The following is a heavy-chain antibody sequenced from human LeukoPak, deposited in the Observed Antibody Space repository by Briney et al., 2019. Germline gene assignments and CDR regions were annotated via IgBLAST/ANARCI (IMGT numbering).Heavy chain of an antibody. CDR2: IIPILGIA. Sequence: SVKVSCKASGGTFSSYAISWVRQAPGQGLEWMGRIIPILGIANYAQKFQGRVTITADKSTSTAYMELSSLRSEDTAVYYCARGVMPVASFDIWGQGTMVTVSS. V-gene: IGHV1-69*04. J-gene: IGHJ3*02. D-gene: IGHD3-16*01. CDR1: GGTFSSYA. CDR3: ARGVMPVASFDI.